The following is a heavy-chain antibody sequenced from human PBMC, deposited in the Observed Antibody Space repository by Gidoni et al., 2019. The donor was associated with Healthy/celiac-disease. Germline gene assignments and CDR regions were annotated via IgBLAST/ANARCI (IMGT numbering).Heavy chain of an antibody. D-gene: IGHD5-12*01. J-gene: IGHJ4*02. Sequence: QVQLQAPGPGLVNPSETLSLTCSVSGGSISSSYWSWIRQPPGKGLEWIGYIYYSGSTNYNPTLKRRVTISVDTSKSQFSLKLSSVTAADTAVYYCARAGMVATFDYWGQGTLVTVSS. CDR3: ARAGMVATFDY. V-gene: IGHV4-59*01. CDR1: GGSISSSY. CDR2: IYYSGST.